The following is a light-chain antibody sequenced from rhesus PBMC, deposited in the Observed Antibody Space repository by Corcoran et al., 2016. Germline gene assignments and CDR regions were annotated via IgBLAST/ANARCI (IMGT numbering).Light chain of an antibody. Sequence: DLQMTQSPSSLSASVGDRVTITCRASQGINNYLNWYQQKQGKAPKLLIYDASSLESGFPSRFSGSGSGTDFTLNISSLQPEDFAADYCLQHNSYPFTFGPGTKLDIK. CDR1: QGINNY. CDR3: LQHNSYPFT. V-gene: IGKV1S13*01. CDR2: DAS. J-gene: IGKJ3*01.